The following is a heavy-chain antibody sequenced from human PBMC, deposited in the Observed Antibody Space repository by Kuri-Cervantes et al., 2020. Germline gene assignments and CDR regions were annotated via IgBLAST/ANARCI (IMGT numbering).Heavy chain of an antibody. V-gene: IGHV1-18*01. J-gene: IGHJ4*02. D-gene: IGHD3-10*01. Sequence: ASVKVSCKASGYTFTSYGISWVRQAPGQGLEWMGWISAYNGDTNYAQKLQGRVTMTTDTSTSTAYMELRSLRSDDTAVYYCARGFASSGSPPHDYWGQGTLVTVSS. CDR3: ARGFASSGSPPHDY. CDR2: ISAYNGDT. CDR1: GYTFTSYG.